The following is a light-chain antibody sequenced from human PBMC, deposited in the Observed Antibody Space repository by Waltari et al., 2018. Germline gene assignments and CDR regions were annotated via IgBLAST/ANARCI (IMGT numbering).Light chain of an antibody. CDR3: MHSIQFPYT. CDR2: EVS. CDR1: QSLLHSDGSTY. J-gene: IGKJ2*01. V-gene: IGKV2D-29*02. Sequence: DIVMTQTPLSLSVTPGQPASISCRYSQSLLHSDGSTYLYWYLQKPGQSPQLLIYEVSSRFSRVPDRFSGSGSVTDFTLKISRVEAEDVGVYYCMHSIQFPYTFGQGTKLEIK.